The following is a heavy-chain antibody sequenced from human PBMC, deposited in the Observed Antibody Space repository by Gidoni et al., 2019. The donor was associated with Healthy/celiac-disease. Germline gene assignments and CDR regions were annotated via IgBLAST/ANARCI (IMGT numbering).Heavy chain of an antibody. Sequence: QFQLQQWGAGLLKPSETLSLPCAVYGGSFSGYYWRWLRQPPGKGLEWIGEINHSGSTNYNPSLKSRVTISVDTSKNQFSLKLSSVTAADTAVYYWARAPPGYCSGGSCYGSPLRYWGQGTLVTVSS. J-gene: IGHJ4*02. CDR1: GGSFSGYY. CDR2: INHSGST. CDR3: ARAPPGYCSGGSCYGSPLRY. D-gene: IGHD2-15*01. V-gene: IGHV4-34*01.